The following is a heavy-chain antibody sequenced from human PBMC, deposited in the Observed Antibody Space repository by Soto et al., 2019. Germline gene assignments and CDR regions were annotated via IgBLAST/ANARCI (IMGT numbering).Heavy chain of an antibody. CDR2: ISYDGSNK. CDR3: ARVTHPFGVVIISGYYSGMDV. V-gene: IGHV3-30-3*01. Sequence: LRLSFAASGFTFSSYAMHWVRQAPGKGLEWVAVISYDGSNKYYADSVKGRFTISRDNSKNTLYLQMNSLRAEDTAVYYCARVTHPFGVVIISGYYSGMDVWGQGTTVTVSS. J-gene: IGHJ6*02. D-gene: IGHD3-3*01. CDR1: GFTFSSYA.